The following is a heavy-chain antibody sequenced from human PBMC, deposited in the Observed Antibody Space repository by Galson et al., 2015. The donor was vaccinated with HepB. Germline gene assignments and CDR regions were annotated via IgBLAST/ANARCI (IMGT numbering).Heavy chain of an antibody. J-gene: IGHJ4*02. Sequence: SLRLSCAASGFAFGSHGMHWVRQAPGKGLEWVAVISYDGSKKYYADSVKGRFTISRDNSKNTLYLQMNSLRAEDTAVYYCAKDRDGSSSVMWSDFDYWGQGILVTVSS. CDR1: GFAFGSHG. D-gene: IGHD6-6*01. CDR2: ISYDGSKK. V-gene: IGHV3-30*18. CDR3: AKDRDGSSSVMWSDFDY.